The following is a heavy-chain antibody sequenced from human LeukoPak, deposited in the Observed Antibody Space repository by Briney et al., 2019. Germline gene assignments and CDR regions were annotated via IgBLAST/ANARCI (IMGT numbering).Heavy chain of an antibody. CDR1: GGSLYTYNYY. D-gene: IGHD6-13*01. V-gene: IGHV4-61*02. J-gene: IGHJ4*02. CDR2: VYGSGRT. Sequence: SQTLSLTCGVSGGSLYTYNYYWSWIRQSAGKRLEWIGRVYGSGRTNYNPSLKSRVTMSVDTSKNQFSLKLTSVTVADTAVYYCARYSGIHSYFDSWGQGAPVIVSS. CDR3: ARYSGIHSYFDS.